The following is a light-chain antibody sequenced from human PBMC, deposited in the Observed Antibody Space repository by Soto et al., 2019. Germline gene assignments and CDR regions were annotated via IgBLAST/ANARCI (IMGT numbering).Light chain of an antibody. CDR2: GAS. CDR3: QQYNSWPPIT. Sequence: EIVLTQSPATLSSSPGERATLSCRASQTVNSRLAWYQHKPGQAPRLLIYGASRRATGFPARFSGSGSGTEFTLTISSLQSEDFVVYYCQQYNSWPPITFGQGTRLEIK. J-gene: IGKJ5*01. CDR1: QTVNSR. V-gene: IGKV3-15*01.